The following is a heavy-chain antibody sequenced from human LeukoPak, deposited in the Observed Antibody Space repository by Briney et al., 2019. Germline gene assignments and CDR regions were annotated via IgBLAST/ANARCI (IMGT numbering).Heavy chain of an antibody. J-gene: IGHJ3*02. CDR2: ISGGGGST. CDR3: AKDFFPHQDSGSSDAFDI. Sequence: GGSLRLSCAASGFTFSSYAMSWVRQAPGKGLEWVSAISGGGGSTYYADSVKGRFTISRDNSKNTLYLQMNSLRAEDTAVYYCAKDFFPHQDSGSSDAFDIWGQGTMVTVSS. D-gene: IGHD1-26*01. V-gene: IGHV3-23*01. CDR1: GFTFSSYA.